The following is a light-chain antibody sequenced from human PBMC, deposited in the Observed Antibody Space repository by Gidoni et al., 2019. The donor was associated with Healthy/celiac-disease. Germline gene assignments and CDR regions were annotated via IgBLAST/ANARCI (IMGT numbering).Light chain of an antibody. Sequence: DIVMTQSLDSLAASLGERATINCKSSQSVLYSSNNKNYLVWYQQKPGQPPKLLIYWASTRESGVPDRFSGSGSGTDFTLAISSLQAEDVAVYYCQQYYSTPWTFGQGTKVEIK. CDR2: WAS. V-gene: IGKV4-1*01. J-gene: IGKJ1*01. CDR1: QSVLYSSNNKNY. CDR3: QQYYSTPWT.